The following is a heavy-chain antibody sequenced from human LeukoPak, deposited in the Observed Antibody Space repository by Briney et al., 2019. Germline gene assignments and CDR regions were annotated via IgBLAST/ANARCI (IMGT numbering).Heavy chain of an antibody. CDR1: GFTFSTFA. CDR2: IFPSGGEI. CDR3: ATYRRVLLPFES. V-gene: IGHV3-23*01. J-gene: IGHJ4*02. Sequence: GGSLRLSCAASGFTFSTFAMIWVRQPPGKRLEWVSSIFPSGGEIHYADSVRGRFTISRDNSKSTLSLQMNSLRAEDTAIYYCATYRRVLLPFESWGQGTLVTVSS. D-gene: IGHD2-8*02.